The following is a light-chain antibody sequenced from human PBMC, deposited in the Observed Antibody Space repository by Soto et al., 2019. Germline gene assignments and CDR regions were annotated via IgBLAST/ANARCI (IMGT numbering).Light chain of an antibody. V-gene: IGKV3-15*01. J-gene: IGKJ5*01. Sequence: ETVMTPSPATLSVSPGERATLSCRASQSVSSNLAWYQQKPGQAPRHLIYGASTRATGIPARFSGSGSGTEFTLTIDSLQSEDFVVYYCQQYNDWPLTFGQGTRLEIQ. CDR3: QQYNDWPLT. CDR1: QSVSSN. CDR2: GAS.